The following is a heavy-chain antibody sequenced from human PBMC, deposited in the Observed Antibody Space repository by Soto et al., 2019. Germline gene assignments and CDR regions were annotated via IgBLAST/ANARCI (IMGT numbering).Heavy chain of an antibody. V-gene: IGHV3-74*01. Sequence: GGPLRLSCATSVFTFSNYWIHWVRQAPGEGLVWVSRINPDATTINYADSVKGRFTVSRDNAKNTLYLQMNSLRAEDTAVYYCATAGSYRFDHWGQGTLVTVSS. J-gene: IGHJ4*02. CDR2: INPDATTI. CDR3: ATAGSYRFDH. D-gene: IGHD3-10*01. CDR1: VFTFSNYW.